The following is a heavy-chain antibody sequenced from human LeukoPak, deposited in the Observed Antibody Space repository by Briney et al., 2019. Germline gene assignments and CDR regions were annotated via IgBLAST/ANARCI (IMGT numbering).Heavy chain of an antibody. J-gene: IGHJ4*02. CDR3: AKNVETSSWYFGSVDY. Sequence: GGSLRLSCAASGFTFSSYGMHWVRQAPGKGLEWVAFIRYDGSNKYYADSVKGRFTISRDNSKNTLYLQMNSLRAEDTAVYYCAKNVETSSWYFGSVDYWGQGTLVTVSS. V-gene: IGHV3-30*02. CDR2: IRYDGSNK. CDR1: GFTFSSYG. D-gene: IGHD6-13*01.